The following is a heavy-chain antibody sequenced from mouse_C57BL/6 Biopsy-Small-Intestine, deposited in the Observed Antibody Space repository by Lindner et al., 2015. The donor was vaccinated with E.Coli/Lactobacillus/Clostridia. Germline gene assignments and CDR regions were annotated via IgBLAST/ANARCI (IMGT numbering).Heavy chain of an antibody. Sequence: VQLQESGAELVRPGTSVKLSCKASGYTFTSYWMHWVKQRPGQGLEWIGVIDPSDSYTNYNQKFKGKATLTVDTSSSTAYMQLSSLTSEDSAVYYCARMNYSNYGGYWYFDVWGTGTTVTVSS. CDR1: GYTFTSYW. D-gene: IGHD2-5*01. J-gene: IGHJ1*03. CDR2: IDPSDSYT. CDR3: ARMNYSNYGGYWYFDV. V-gene: IGHV1-59*01.